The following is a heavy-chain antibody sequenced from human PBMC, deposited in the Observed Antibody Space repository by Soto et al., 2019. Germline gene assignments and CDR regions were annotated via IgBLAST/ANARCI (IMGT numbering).Heavy chain of an antibody. D-gene: IGHD4-17*01. Sequence: EVQLVQSGAEGKKPGATVKISCKVSGYTFTDYYMHWVQQAPGKGLEWMGLVYPEDGETIYAEKFQGRVTITADTSTDTAYMELSSLRSEDTAVYYCATTGPTTVVTPSGLGYWGQGTLVTVSS. CDR1: GYTFTDYY. CDR3: ATTGPTTVVTPSGLGY. J-gene: IGHJ4*02. V-gene: IGHV1-69-2*01. CDR2: VYPEDGET.